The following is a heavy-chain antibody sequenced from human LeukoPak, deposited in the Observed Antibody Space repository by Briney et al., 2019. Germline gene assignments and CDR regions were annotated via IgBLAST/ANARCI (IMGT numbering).Heavy chain of an antibody. V-gene: IGHV3-66*02. D-gene: IGHD3-22*01. J-gene: IGHJ6*03. Sequence: GGSLTLSCAASGFTVSSNYMIWVRQAPGKGLEWVSVIYSGGSTYYADSVKGRFTISRDNSKNTLYLQMNSLRAEDTAVYYCARIDSSGYYPYYYYYMDVWGKGTTVSVSS. CDR1: GFTVSSNY. CDR2: IYSGGST. CDR3: ARIDSSGYYPYYYYYMDV.